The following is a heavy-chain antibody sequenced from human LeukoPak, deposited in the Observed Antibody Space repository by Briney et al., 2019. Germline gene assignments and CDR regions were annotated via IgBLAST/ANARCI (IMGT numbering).Heavy chain of an antibody. J-gene: IGHJ4*02. CDR3: ARAAYSSGFYFFDS. CDR1: GGSISSYY. V-gene: IGHV4-59*01. D-gene: IGHD3-22*01. Sequence: SETLSLTCTVSGGSISSYYWSWIRQPPGKGLESIGYVHYSGSTSYNPSLKSRVTISIDTSKNQFSLKLNSVTAADTAVYYCARAAYSSGFYFFDSWGQGTLVTVSS. CDR2: VHYSGST.